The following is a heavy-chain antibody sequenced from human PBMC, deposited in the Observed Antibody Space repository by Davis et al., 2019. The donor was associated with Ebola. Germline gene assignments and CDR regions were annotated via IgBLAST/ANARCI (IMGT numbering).Heavy chain of an antibody. CDR1: GFTFSSYA. CDR2: ISYDGSNK. Sequence: GESLKISCAASGFTFSSYAMHWVRQAPGKGLEWVAVISYDGSNKYYADSVKGRFTISRDNSKNTLYLQMNSLRAEDTAVYYCARAPAAGVGFDYWGQGTLVTVSS. D-gene: IGHD3-10*01. CDR3: ARAPAAGVGFDY. V-gene: IGHV3-30-3*01. J-gene: IGHJ4*02.